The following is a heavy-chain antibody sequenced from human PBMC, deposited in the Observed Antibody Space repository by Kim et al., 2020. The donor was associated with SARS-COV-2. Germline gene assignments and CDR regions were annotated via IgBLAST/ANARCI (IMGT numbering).Heavy chain of an antibody. CDR3: ARHFRGSAIRFLGLYYFDS. CDR2: IYYTETT. V-gene: IGHV4-39*01. J-gene: IGHJ4*02. Sequence: SETLSLTCIVSGGSISSSSYYWGWIRQPPGKGLEGIGRIYYTETTYYSSSLKRRVTISVDTSKNQFTLKLSSVTAADTAVYYCARHFRGSAIRFLGLYYFDSWGEGALVTVSS. D-gene: IGHD2-2*02. CDR1: GGSISSSSYY.